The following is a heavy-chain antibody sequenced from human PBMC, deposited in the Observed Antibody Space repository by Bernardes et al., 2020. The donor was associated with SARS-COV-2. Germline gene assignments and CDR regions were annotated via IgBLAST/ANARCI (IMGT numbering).Heavy chain of an antibody. D-gene: IGHD6-19*01. V-gene: IGHV3-33*01. J-gene: IGHJ4*02. Sequence: GGSLRLSCAASGFTFSSYGMHWVRQAPGKGLEWVAAIWYDGSNKYYADSVKGRFTISRDNSKNTLYLQMNSLRAEDTAVYYCARDRSAGLGFDYWGQGTLVTVSS. CDR2: IWYDGSNK. CDR3: ARDRSAGLGFDY. CDR1: GFTFSSYG.